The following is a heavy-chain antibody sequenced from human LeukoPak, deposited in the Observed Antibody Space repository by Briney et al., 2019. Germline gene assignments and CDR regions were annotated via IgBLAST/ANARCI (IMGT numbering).Heavy chain of an antibody. V-gene: IGHV7-4-1*02. Sequence: ASVKVSCKASGYTFTSYGISWVRQAPGQGLEWMGWINTNTGNPTYAQGFTGRFVFSLDTSVSTAYLQISSLKAEDTAVYYCARAHIAVAGPDAFDIWGQGTMVTVSS. CDR3: ARAHIAVAGPDAFDI. D-gene: IGHD6-19*01. CDR2: INTNTGNP. CDR1: GYTFTSYG. J-gene: IGHJ3*02.